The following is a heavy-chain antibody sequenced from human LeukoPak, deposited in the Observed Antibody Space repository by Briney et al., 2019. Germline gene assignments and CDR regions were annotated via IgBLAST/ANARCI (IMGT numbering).Heavy chain of an antibody. CDR2: FDPEDGET. CDR1: GYTLTELS. Sequence: ASVKVSCKVSGYTLTELSMHWVRQAPGKGLEWMGGFDPEDGETIYAQKFQGRVTMTEDTSTDTAYMELSSLRSEDTAVYYCAKRHSSGWYVSGYYFDYWGQGTLVTVSS. J-gene: IGHJ4*02. D-gene: IGHD6-19*01. CDR3: AKRHSSGWYVSGYYFDY. V-gene: IGHV1-24*01.